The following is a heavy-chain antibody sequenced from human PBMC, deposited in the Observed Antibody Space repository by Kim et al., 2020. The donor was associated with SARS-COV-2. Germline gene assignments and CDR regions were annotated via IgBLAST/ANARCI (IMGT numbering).Heavy chain of an antibody. D-gene: IGHD2-2*03. J-gene: IGHJ4*03. V-gene: IGHV3-48*02. CDR3: AREGVDIVTRGL. Sequence: YYAGSVKGRFTISRDNAKNSLYLQMKSLRDEDTAVYYCAREGVDIVTRGLWGQGTPVTVSS.